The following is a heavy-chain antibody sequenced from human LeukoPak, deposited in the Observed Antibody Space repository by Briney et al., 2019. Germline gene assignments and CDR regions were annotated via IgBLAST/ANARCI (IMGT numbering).Heavy chain of an antibody. Sequence: VASVKVSCKASGGTFSSYAISWVRQAPGQGLEWMGGIIPIFGIANYAQKFQGRVTITADESTSTAYMELSSLRSEDTAVYYCATPRAAASYNYYYYYMDVWGKGTTVTVSS. D-gene: IGHD6-13*01. V-gene: IGHV1-69*13. CDR1: GGTFSSYA. CDR3: ATPRAAASYNYYYYYMDV. CDR2: IIPIFGIA. J-gene: IGHJ6*03.